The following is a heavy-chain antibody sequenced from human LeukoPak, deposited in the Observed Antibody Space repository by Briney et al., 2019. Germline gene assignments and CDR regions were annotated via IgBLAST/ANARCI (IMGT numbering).Heavy chain of an antibody. CDR3: ARRAEPFDYYDSEVYFDY. D-gene: IGHD3-22*01. J-gene: IGHJ4*02. Sequence: ASVEVSCKASGYTFTGYYMHWVRQAPGQGLEWMGGIIPIFGTANYAQKFQGRVTITTDESTSTAYMELSSLRSEDTAVYYCARRAEPFDYYDSEVYFDYWGQGTLVIVSS. V-gene: IGHV1-69*05. CDR2: IIPIFGTA. CDR1: GYTFTGYY.